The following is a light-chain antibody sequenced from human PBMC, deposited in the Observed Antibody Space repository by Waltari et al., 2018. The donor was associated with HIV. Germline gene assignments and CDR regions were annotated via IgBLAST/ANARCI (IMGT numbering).Light chain of an antibody. CDR1: ISDVVGYNY. CDR2: EAT. CDR3: SAYAGSNNWV. Sequence: QSALTQPPSASGSPGQSVTISCSGTISDVVGYNYVSWYQQYPSKAPKLMIYEATKRPSVVPDRFSGSKSDNTASLTVSGLQAEDEADYYCSAYAGSNNWVFGGGTKLTVL. J-gene: IGLJ3*02. V-gene: IGLV2-8*01.